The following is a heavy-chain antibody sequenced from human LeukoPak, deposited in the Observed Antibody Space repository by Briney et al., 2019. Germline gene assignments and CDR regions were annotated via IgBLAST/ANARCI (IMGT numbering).Heavy chain of an antibody. V-gene: IGHV3-23*01. CDR1: GFTFSSYA. Sequence: GGSLRLSCAASGFTFSSYAMSWVRQAPGKGLEWVSAISGSGGSTYYADSVKGWFTISSDNSKHTLYLHMNSLRADDTAVYYCAKGHVLRFLEWLFYFDYWGQGTLVTVSS. CDR3: AKGHVLRFLEWLFYFDY. J-gene: IGHJ4*02. CDR2: ISGSGGST. D-gene: IGHD3-3*01.